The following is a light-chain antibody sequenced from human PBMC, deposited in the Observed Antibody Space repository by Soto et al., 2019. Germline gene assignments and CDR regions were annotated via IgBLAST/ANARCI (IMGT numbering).Light chain of an antibody. J-gene: IGKJ1*01. CDR2: GAS. Sequence: DIVITQSPATLSVSPGERATLSCRASQRVSSNLAWYQQKPGQAPRLLIYGASTRATGIPARFSGSGSGTEFTLTISSLQSEDFAVYYCQQYNNWPRTFGQGTK. CDR1: QRVSSN. CDR3: QQYNNWPRT. V-gene: IGKV3-15*01.